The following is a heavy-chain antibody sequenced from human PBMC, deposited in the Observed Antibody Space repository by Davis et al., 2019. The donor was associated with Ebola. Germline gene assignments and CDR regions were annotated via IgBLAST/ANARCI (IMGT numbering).Heavy chain of an antibody. CDR1: GFTFSSYW. CDR2: ISSSGSTI. CDR3: AASTRIWFDP. V-gene: IGHV3-48*04. Sequence: GGSLRLSCAASGFTFSSYWMSWVRQAPGKGLEWVSYISSSGSTIYYADSVKGRFTISRDNAKNSLYLQMNSLRAEDTAVYYCAASTRIWFDPWGQGTLVTVSS. D-gene: IGHD2-2*01. J-gene: IGHJ5*02.